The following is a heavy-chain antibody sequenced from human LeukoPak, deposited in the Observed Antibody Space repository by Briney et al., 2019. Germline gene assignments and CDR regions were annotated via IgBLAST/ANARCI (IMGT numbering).Heavy chain of an antibody. CDR1: GGSLSSGSYY. J-gene: IGHJ4*02. CDR3: ASSSSPLWFDY. V-gene: IGHV4-61*02. D-gene: IGHD6-6*01. Sequence: PSQTLSLTCTVSGGSLSSGSYYWNWIRQPAGKGLEWIGRIYTSGSTNYNPSLKSRVTMSVDTSKNQFSLKLSSVTAADTAVYYCASSSSPLWFDYWGQGTLVTVSS. CDR2: IYTSGST.